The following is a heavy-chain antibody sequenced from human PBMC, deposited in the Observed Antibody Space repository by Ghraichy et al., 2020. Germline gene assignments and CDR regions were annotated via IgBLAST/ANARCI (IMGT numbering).Heavy chain of an antibody. Sequence: SETLSLTCAVYGGSFSGYYWSWIRQPPGKGLEWIGEINHSGSTNYNPSLKSRVTISVDTSKNQFSLKLSSVTAADTAVYYCARGWGGGSWDIYYYYFYGMDVWGQGTTVTVSS. CDR2: INHSGST. CDR1: GGSFSGYY. CDR3: ARGWGGGSWDIYYYYFYGMDV. D-gene: IGHD2-15*01. V-gene: IGHV4-34*01. J-gene: IGHJ6*02.